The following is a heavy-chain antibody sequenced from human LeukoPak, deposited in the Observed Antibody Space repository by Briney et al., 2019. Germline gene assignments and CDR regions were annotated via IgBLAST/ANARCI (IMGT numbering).Heavy chain of an antibody. Sequence: GGSLRLSCAASGFTFSNYAMSWVRQAPSKGLEWVSTISISGGNTYYADSVKGRFTISRDNAKNSLYLQMNSLRAEDTAVYYCARSSSGLYWGQGTLVTVSS. CDR1: GFTFSNYA. CDR2: ISISGGNT. CDR3: ARSSSGLY. D-gene: IGHD6-19*01. J-gene: IGHJ4*02. V-gene: IGHV3-23*01.